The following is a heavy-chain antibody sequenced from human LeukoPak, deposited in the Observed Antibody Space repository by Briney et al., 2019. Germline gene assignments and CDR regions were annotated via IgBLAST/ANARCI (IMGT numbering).Heavy chain of an antibody. Sequence: ASVKVSCKASGGTFSSYAISWVRQAPGQGLERMGGIIPIFGTANYAQKFQGRVTITADESTSTAYMELSSLRSEDTAVYYCARDTGQYYFDYWGQGTLVTVSS. CDR2: IIPIFGTA. CDR3: ARDTGQYYFDY. V-gene: IGHV1-69*13. CDR1: GGTFSSYA. D-gene: IGHD2-8*02. J-gene: IGHJ4*02.